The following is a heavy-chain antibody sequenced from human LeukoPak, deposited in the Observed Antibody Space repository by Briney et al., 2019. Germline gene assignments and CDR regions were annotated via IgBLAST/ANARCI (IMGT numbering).Heavy chain of an antibody. Sequence: GGSLRLSCTASGFSFTTYAMHWVRQAPGKGLEWVAVISYDGSNKYYADSVKGRFTISRDNAKNSLYLQMNSLRAEDTAVYYCARENNYGLGFDYWGQGTLVTVSS. V-gene: IGHV3-30*04. CDR2: ISYDGSNK. J-gene: IGHJ4*02. CDR3: ARENNYGLGFDY. D-gene: IGHD5-18*01. CDR1: GFSFTTYA.